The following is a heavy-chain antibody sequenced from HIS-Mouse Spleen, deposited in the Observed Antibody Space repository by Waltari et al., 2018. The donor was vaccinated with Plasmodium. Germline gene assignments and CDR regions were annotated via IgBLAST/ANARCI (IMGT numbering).Heavy chain of an antibody. J-gene: IGHJ2*01. D-gene: IGHD6-13*01. Sequence: EVQLVESGGGLVQPGGSLRLSCAASGFTFSSYWMSWVRQAPGKGREWVANRKQDGSEKYYVDAVKGRFTISRDNAKNSLYLQMNSLRAEDTAVYYCASSWYWYFDLWGRGTLVTVSS. CDR2: RKQDGSEK. V-gene: IGHV3-7*01. CDR1: GFTFSSYW. CDR3: ASSWYWYFDL.